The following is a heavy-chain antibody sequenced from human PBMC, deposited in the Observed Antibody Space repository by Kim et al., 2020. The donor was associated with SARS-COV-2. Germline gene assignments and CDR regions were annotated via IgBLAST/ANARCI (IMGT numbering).Heavy chain of an antibody. V-gene: IGHV1-46*01. CDR1: GYTFTSYY. CDR3: ARRTLRRGYSGYDFDY. Sequence: ASVKASCKASGYTFTSYYMHWVRQAPGQGLEWMGIINPSGGSTSYAQKFQGRVTMTRDTSTSTVYMELSSLRSEDTAVYYCARRTLRRGYSGYDFDYWGQGTLVTVSS. CDR2: INPSGGST. J-gene: IGHJ4*02. D-gene: IGHD5-12*01.